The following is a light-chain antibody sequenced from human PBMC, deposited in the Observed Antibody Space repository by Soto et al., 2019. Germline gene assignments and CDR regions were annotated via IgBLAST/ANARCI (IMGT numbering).Light chain of an antibody. J-gene: IGLJ3*02. Sequence: QSVLTQPASVSGSPGQSITISCTGTSSDVGGYNYVSWYQQHPGKDPKLMIYEVSNRPSGVSNRFSGSKSGNTASLTISGLQAEDEADYYCSSYTSSSTLHCVFGGGTKLTVL. V-gene: IGLV2-14*01. CDR1: SSDVGGYNY. CDR3: SSYTSSSTLHCV. CDR2: EVS.